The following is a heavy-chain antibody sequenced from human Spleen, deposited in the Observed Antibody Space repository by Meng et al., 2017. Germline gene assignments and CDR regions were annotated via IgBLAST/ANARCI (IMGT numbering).Heavy chain of an antibody. Sequence: SETLSLTCTVSVASIGSNIYYWTWIRQPAGKGLEWIGRIYASGITDYNPSLKSRVTISVDTSKNQFSLRLSSVTAADTAVYYCAREVVPGYFQHWGQGTLVTVSS. D-gene: IGHD3-16*02. CDR3: AREVVPGYFQH. CDR2: IYASGIT. CDR1: VASIGSNIYY. J-gene: IGHJ1*01. V-gene: IGHV4-61*02.